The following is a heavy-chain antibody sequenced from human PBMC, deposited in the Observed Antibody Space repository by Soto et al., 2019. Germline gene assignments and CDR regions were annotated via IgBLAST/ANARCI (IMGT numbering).Heavy chain of an antibody. Sequence: PSETLSLTCTVSGASLNNYYWTWNRQPPGKGLEWIGYIHYSGSTTYNPSLKNRVTISRDTSKKQFYLNLTSVTAADTAMYYCARRVTPWVGATSRSRYFDYWGQGTLVTVSS. CDR1: GASLNNYY. V-gene: IGHV4-59*01. CDR2: IHYSGST. J-gene: IGHJ4*02. D-gene: IGHD1-26*01. CDR3: ARRVTPWVGATSRSRYFDY.